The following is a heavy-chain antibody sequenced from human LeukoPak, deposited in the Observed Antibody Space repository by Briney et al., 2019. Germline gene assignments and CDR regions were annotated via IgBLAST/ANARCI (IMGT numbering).Heavy chain of an antibody. Sequence: GESLKISCKGSGYSFTSYWIGWVRQMPGKGLEWMGIIYPGDSDTRYSPSFQGQVTISADKSISTAYLQWSSLKASDTAMYYCARHSDGSYYYYYGMDVWGQGTTVTVSS. CDR1: GYSFTSYW. J-gene: IGHJ6*02. CDR3: ARHSDGSYYYYYGMDV. CDR2: IYPGDSDT. V-gene: IGHV5-51*01.